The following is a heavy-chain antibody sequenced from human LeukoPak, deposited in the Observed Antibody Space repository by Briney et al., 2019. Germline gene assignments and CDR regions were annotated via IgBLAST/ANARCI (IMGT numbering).Heavy chain of an antibody. CDR1: GGSISSYY. CDR3: ARDCSSTSCLLGAFDI. V-gene: IGHV4-4*07. J-gene: IGHJ3*02. Sequence: PSETLSLTRTVSGGSISSYYWSWIRQPAGKGLEWIGRIYTSGSTNYNTSLKSRVTMSVDTSKNQFSLKLSSVTAADTAVYYCARDCSSTSCLLGAFDIWGQGTMVTVSS. CDR2: IYTSGST. D-gene: IGHD2-2*01.